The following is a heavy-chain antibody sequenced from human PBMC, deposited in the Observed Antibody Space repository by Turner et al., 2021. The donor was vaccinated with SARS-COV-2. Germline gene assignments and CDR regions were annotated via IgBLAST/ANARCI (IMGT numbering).Heavy chain of an antibody. CDR2: ITGRADKT. J-gene: IGHJ4*02. Sequence: EVQLLESGGGLVQPGDSLRLSCAGSGFNFGDYAMTWVRQAPGGGLHWVSSITGRADKTYYADSLKGRFTVSRDNSKSTLYLQVNSLRAEDTAVYYCAKGDHPYGDYITPFDHWGQGNLVTVSS. D-gene: IGHD4-17*01. CDR1: GFNFGDYA. V-gene: IGHV3-23*01. CDR3: AKGDHPYGDYITPFDH.